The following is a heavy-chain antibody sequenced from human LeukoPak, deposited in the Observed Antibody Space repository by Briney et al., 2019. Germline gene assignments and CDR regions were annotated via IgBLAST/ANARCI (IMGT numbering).Heavy chain of an antibody. V-gene: IGHV3-33*01. Sequence: GGSLRLSCAASGSTFSSYGMHWVRQAPGKGLEWVAVIWYDGSNKYYADSVKGRFTISRDNSKNTLYLQMNSLRAEDTAVYYCAGPGIAVAGGPYNWFDPWGQGTLVTVSS. CDR1: GSTFSSYG. CDR3: AGPGIAVAGGPYNWFDP. J-gene: IGHJ5*02. CDR2: IWYDGSNK. D-gene: IGHD6-19*01.